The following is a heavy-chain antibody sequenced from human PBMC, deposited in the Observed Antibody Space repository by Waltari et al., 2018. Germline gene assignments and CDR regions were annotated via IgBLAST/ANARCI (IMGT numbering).Heavy chain of an antibody. V-gene: IGHV3-23*01. CDR2: MTGDGNYA. CDR1: EFPFRRFS. CDR3: AKRKYVSSGYFDY. D-gene: IGHD3-22*01. Sequence: LESGGGLGHPGGSLTLSRRGSEFPFRRFSMGWVRQAPGKGLEWVSAMTGDGNYADYADSVKGRFTISRDNSRDTLYLQMNSLRAEDTAVYYCAKRKYVSSGYFDYWGQGTLVTVSS. J-gene: IGHJ4*02.